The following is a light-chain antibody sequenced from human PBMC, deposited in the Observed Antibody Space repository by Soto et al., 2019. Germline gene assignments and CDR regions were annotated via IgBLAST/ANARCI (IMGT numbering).Light chain of an antibody. CDR2: GAS. J-gene: IGKJ1*01. Sequence: EIVLTQSPATLSVSPGERATLSCRASQSVGSDLAWYQQRPGQAPRLLIYGASTRATGIPARFSGSGSGTEFTLTISSLQSEDFAVYYCQQYNDWPPWTFGQGIKVDNK. V-gene: IGKV3-15*01. CDR1: QSVGSD. CDR3: QQYNDWPPWT.